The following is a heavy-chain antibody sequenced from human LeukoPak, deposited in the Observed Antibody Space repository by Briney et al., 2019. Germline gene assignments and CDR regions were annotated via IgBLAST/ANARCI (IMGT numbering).Heavy chain of an antibody. Sequence: SETLSLTCTVSGGSISSSSYYWGWIRQPPGKGLEWIGSIYYSGSTYYNPSLKSRVTISVDTSKNQFSLKLSSVTAADTAVYYCARGLAAAGSGTWFDPWGQGTLVTVSS. J-gene: IGHJ5*02. CDR2: IYYSGST. D-gene: IGHD6-13*01. CDR1: GGSISSSSYY. V-gene: IGHV4-39*01. CDR3: ARGLAAAGSGTWFDP.